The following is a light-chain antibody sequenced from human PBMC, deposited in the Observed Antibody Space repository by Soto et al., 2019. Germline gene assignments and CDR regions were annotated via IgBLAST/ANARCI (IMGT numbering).Light chain of an antibody. CDR1: QSISSW. CDR3: QQYRDNWT. CDR2: EAS. V-gene: IGKV1-5*03. J-gene: IGKJ1*01. Sequence: DIQMTQSPSTLSASVGDRVTITCRASQSISSWLAWYQQKPGTAPKLMTYEASTLQGGVPSRFSGSGSGTEFTLTISSLQPDDSATYYCQQYRDNWTFGQGTKVEIK.